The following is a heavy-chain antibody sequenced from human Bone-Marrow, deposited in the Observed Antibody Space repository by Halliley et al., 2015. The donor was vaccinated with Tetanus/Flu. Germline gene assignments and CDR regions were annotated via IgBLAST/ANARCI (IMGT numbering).Heavy chain of an antibody. CDR3: VVFYDSSGYSHFDY. J-gene: IGHJ4*02. CDR1: GGSVSSDYHY. V-gene: IGHV4-61*01. D-gene: IGHD3-22*01. CDR2: IYYTGSV. Sequence: TLSLTCTVSGGSVSSDYHYWSWIRQPPGKGLGWIGHIYYTGSVTYNPSLKSRMSMSVDTSKNQFSLTLSSVTAADTAVYYCVVFYDSSGYSHFDYWGQGTLVSVSS.